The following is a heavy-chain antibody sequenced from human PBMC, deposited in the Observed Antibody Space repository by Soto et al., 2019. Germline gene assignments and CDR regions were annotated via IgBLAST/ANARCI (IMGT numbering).Heavy chain of an antibody. J-gene: IGHJ6*02. CDR3: AKDRDSSSWSQSYYYGMDV. CDR2: ISYDGSNK. Sequence: GGSLRLSCAASEFTFSSYGMHWVRQAPGKGLEWVAVISYDGSNKYYADSVKGRFTISRDNSKNTLYLQMNSLRAEDTAVYYCAKDRDSSSWSQSYYYGMDVWGQGTTVTVSS. CDR1: EFTFSSYG. V-gene: IGHV3-30*18. D-gene: IGHD6-13*01.